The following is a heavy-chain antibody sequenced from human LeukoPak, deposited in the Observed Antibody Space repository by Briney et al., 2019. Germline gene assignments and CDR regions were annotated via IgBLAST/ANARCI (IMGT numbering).Heavy chain of an antibody. CDR1: GGSISSGGYY. J-gene: IGHJ4*02. D-gene: IGHD3-16*02. V-gene: IGHV4-31*03. CDR3: ARGPADYDYVWGSYRSAEYFDY. Sequence: SETLSLTCTVSGGSISSGGYYWSWIRQHPGKGLEWIGYIYYSGSTYYNPSLKSRVTISVDTSKNQFSLKLSSVTAADTAVYYCARGPADYDYVWGSYRSAEYFDYWGQGTLVTVSS. CDR2: IYYSGST.